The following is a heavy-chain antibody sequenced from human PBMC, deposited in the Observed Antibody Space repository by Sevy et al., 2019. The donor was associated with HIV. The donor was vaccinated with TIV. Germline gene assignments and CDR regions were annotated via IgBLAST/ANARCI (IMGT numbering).Heavy chain of an antibody. J-gene: IGHJ4*02. D-gene: IGHD3-22*01. CDR3: ARSRDYYDSSGYYFDY. CDR1: GGTFSSYA. Sequence: ASVKVSCKASGGTFSSYAISWVRQAPGQGLEWMGGIIPIFGTANYAQKFQGRVTITADESTSTAYMEQSSLRSEDTAVYYCARSRDYYDSSGYYFDYWGQGTLVTVSS. V-gene: IGHV1-69*13. CDR2: IIPIFGTA.